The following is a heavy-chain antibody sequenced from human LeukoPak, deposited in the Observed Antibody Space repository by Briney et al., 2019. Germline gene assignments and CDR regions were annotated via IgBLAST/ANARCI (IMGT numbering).Heavy chain of an antibody. Sequence: PGGSLRLSCAASGFTFSSDAMIWVRQAPGKGLGWVSAISGSGDNTFYADSVKGRFTISRDNSKNTLYLQMHTLRAEDTAVYYCAKKGSTWHFAYWGQGTLVTVSS. CDR2: ISGSGDNT. CDR1: GFTFSSDA. J-gene: IGHJ4*02. V-gene: IGHV3-23*01. D-gene: IGHD6-13*01. CDR3: AKKGSTWHFAY.